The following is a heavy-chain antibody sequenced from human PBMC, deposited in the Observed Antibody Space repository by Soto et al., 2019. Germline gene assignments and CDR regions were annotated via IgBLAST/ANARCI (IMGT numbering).Heavy chain of an antibody. CDR2: IIPIFGTA. D-gene: IGHD6-6*01. J-gene: IGHJ2*01. V-gene: IGHV1-69*12. CDR1: EGTFSSYA. CDR3: ARDGPGSSLSNWYFDL. Sequence: QVQLVQSGAEVKKPGSSVKVSCKASEGTFSSYAISWVRQSPGQGLEWMGGIIPIFGTANYAQKFQGRVTITADESTSTAYMELSSLRSEDTAVYYCARDGPGSSLSNWYFDLWGRGTLVTVYS.